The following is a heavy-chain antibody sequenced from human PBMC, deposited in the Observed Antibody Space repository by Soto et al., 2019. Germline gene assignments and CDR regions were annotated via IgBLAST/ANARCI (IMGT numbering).Heavy chain of an antibody. CDR2: IIPIFGTA. D-gene: IGHD3-10*01. Sequence: QVQLVQSGAEVKKPGSSVKVSCKASGGTFSSYAISWVRQAPGQGLEWMGGIIPIFGTANYAQKFQGRVTITADESTSTAYMELSSLRSEDTAVYYFAREGGGLWFGEFAAFDIWGQGTMVTVSS. CDR3: AREGGGLWFGEFAAFDI. CDR1: GGTFSSYA. J-gene: IGHJ3*02. V-gene: IGHV1-69*01.